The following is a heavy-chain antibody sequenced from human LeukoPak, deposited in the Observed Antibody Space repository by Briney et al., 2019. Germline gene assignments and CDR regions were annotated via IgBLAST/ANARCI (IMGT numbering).Heavy chain of an antibody. Sequence: RVSGPTLVNPTQTLTLTCTFSGFSLSTSGMCVSWIRQPPGKALEWLARIDWDDDKYYSTSLKTRLTISKDTSKNQVVLTMTNMDPVDTATYYCAREGAVASRVYYYYYAMDVWGQGTTVTVSS. V-gene: IGHV2-70*11. CDR2: IDWDDDK. D-gene: IGHD6-19*01. CDR1: GFSLSTSGMC. CDR3: AREGAVASRVYYYYYAMDV. J-gene: IGHJ6*02.